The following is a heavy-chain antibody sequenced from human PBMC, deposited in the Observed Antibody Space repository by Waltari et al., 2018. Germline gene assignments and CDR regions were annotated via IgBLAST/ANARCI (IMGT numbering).Heavy chain of an antibody. J-gene: IGHJ4*02. CDR3: ARESGLTIVGATTSFDY. Sequence: QVQLVQSGAEVKKPGASVKVSCKASGYTFTGYYMHWVRQAPGQGLEWMGWINPNSGGTNYAQKFQGRVTMTRDTSISTAYMELSRLRSDDTAVYYCARESGLTIVGATTSFDYWGQGTLVTVSS. D-gene: IGHD1-26*01. V-gene: IGHV1-2*02. CDR1: GYTFTGYY. CDR2: INPNSGGT.